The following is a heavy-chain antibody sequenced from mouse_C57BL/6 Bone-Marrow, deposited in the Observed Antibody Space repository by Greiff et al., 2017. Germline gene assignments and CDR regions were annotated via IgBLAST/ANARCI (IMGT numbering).Heavy chain of an antibody. CDR3: STGSGV. CDR2: IDPENGDT. Sequence: VQLKESGAELVRPGASVKLSCTASGFNFQDDYMHWVKQRPEQGLEWIGWIDPENGDTEYASKFQGKATITADTASNTAYLQVSSLTSEDTAVYYCSTGSGVWGTGTTVTVSS. V-gene: IGHV14-4*01. J-gene: IGHJ1*03. CDR1: GFNFQDDY.